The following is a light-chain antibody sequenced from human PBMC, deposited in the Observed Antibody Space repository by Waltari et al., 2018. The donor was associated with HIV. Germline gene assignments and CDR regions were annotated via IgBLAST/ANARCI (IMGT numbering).Light chain of an antibody. CDR3: CSSAGRYTFV. CDR2: DLN. J-gene: IGLJ1*01. V-gene: IGLV2-11*01. CDR1: SNDVSAYNY. Sequence: QPPLTQSRSVSGSPGQSITISCTGTSNDVSAYNYVSWYQQHPGRAPKLLIFDLNRRPSGVPDRFSGSKSGNTASLTISGLQAEDEADYYCCSSAGRYTFVFGTGTKVTVL.